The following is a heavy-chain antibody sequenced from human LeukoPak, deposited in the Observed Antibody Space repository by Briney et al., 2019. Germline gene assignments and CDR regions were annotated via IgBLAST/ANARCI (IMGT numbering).Heavy chain of an antibody. J-gene: IGHJ4*02. V-gene: IGHV3-23*01. CDR1: GFTFSNYA. CDR3: AKDPSPNYYDSSGYYSGPYYFDY. Sequence: GGSLRLSCAASGFTFSNYAMSWVRQAPGKGLEWVSAISGSGGSTYYADSVKGRFTISRDNSKNTLYLQMNSLRAEDTAVYYCAKDPSPNYYDSSGYYSGPYYFDYWGQGTLVTVSS. CDR2: ISGSGGST. D-gene: IGHD3-22*01.